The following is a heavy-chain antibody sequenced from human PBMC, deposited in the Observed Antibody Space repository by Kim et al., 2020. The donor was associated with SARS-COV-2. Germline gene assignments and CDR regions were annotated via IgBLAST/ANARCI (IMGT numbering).Heavy chain of an antibody. V-gene: IGHV3-15*01. J-gene: IGHJ3*02. CDR1: GFTFSNAW. Sequence: GGSLRLSCAASGFTFSNAWMSWVRQAPGKGLEWVGRIKSKTDGGTTDYAAPVKGRFTISRDDSKTTLYLQMNSLKTEDTAVYYCTTRRGSSTYFDLLTGYITIRTDAFDIWGQGTMVTVSS. CDR2: IKSKTDGGTT. CDR3: TTRRGSSTYFDLLTGYITIRTDAFDI. D-gene: IGHD3-9*01.